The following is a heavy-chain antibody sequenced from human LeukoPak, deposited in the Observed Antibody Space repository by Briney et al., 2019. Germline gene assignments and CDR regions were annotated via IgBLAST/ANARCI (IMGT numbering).Heavy chain of an antibody. Sequence: GGSLRLSCAASGFTFDDYGMSWVRHAPGKGLEWVSGINWNGGSTVYADSVKGRFTISRDNAKNSLYLQMNSLRAEDTALYYCARDYCSSTSCYFFDYWGQGTLVTVSS. CDR2: INWNGGST. D-gene: IGHD2-2*01. V-gene: IGHV3-20*04. J-gene: IGHJ4*02. CDR3: ARDYCSSTSCYFFDY. CDR1: GFTFDDYG.